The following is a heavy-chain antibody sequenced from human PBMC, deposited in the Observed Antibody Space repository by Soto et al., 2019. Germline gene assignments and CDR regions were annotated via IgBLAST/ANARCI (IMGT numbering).Heavy chain of an antibody. Sequence: GESLKISCEASGYTFTSYWIGWVRQLPGKGLQWMAIMYPGDSDTGYSPSLQGQVTISADNSITTAYLQWSSLKASDTAMYYCARPDRDKGNVFDVWGQGRMVTDSS. V-gene: IGHV5-51*01. J-gene: IGHJ3*01. CDR3: ARPDRDKGNVFDV. D-gene: IGHD3-10*01. CDR1: GYTFTSYW. CDR2: MYPGDSDT.